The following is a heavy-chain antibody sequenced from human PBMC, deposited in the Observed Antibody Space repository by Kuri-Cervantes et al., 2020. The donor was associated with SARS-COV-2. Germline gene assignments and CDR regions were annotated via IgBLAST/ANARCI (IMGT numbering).Heavy chain of an antibody. D-gene: IGHD3-9*01. J-gene: IGHJ4*02. Sequence: PVKVSCKASGGTFSSYAISWVRQAPGQGLEWMGGIIPIFGTANYAQKFQGRVTITADKSTSTAYMELSSLRSEDTAVYYCARHPGLLRYFDWLNFDYWGQGTLVTVSS. V-gene: IGHV1-69*06. CDR2: IIPIFGTA. CDR3: ARHPGLLRYFDWLNFDY. CDR1: GGTFSSYA.